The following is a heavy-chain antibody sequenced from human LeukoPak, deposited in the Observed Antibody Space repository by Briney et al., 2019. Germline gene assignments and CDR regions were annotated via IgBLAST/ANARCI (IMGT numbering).Heavy chain of an antibody. CDR1: GGSLSSYY. J-gene: IGHJ4*02. CDR3: ARDSEAYYYDSSGYYYSGYYFDY. Sequence: SETLSLTCTVSGGSLSSYYWSWIRQPAGKGLEWIGRIYTSGSTNYNPSLKSRVTMSVDTSKNQFSLKLSSVTAADTAEYYCARDSEAYYYDSSGYYYSGYYFDYWGQGTLVTVSS. V-gene: IGHV4-4*07. D-gene: IGHD3-22*01. CDR2: IYTSGST.